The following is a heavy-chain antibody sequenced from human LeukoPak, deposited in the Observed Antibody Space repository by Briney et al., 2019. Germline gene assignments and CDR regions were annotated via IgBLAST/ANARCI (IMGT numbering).Heavy chain of an antibody. Sequence: PGGSLRLSCAASGFTFSSYGMHWVRQAPGKGLEWVAVIWYDGSNKYYADSVKGRFTISRDNSKNTLYLQMNSLRAEDTAVYYCARDGKHSSGFVWGQGTLVTVSS. CDR1: GFTFSSYG. V-gene: IGHV3-33*01. CDR3: ARDGKHSSGFV. J-gene: IGHJ4*02. D-gene: IGHD6-19*01. CDR2: IWYDGSNK.